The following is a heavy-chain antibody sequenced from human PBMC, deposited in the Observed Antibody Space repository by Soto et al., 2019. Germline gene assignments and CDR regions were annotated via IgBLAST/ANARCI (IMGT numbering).Heavy chain of an antibody. J-gene: IGHJ4*02. D-gene: IGHD3-16*01. CDR1: GFTLSDYY. V-gene: IGHV3-11*01. CDR2: ISGSGNTI. CDR3: ARGRYALEY. Sequence: QVQLVESGGGLVKHGGSLRLSCAASGFTLSDYYMSWIRQAPGKGLEWVSHISGSGNTIDYADSVKGRFTISRDNAKNSLYLQMNSLRDDDTAVFYCARGRYALEYWGQGTRVTVSS.